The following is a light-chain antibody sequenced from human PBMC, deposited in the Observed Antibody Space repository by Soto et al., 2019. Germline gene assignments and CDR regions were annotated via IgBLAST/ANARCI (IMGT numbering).Light chain of an antibody. Sequence: EIVMTQSPATVSLSRGESATLSCRASQSVSSNLAWHQQKPGQAPRILMYDASTRATGISARFSGSGSGTEFTLTISSLQSEDFAVYYCQQYHNWPITFGQGTRLEI. V-gene: IGKV3-15*01. CDR2: DAS. CDR1: QSVSSN. CDR3: QQYHNWPIT. J-gene: IGKJ5*01.